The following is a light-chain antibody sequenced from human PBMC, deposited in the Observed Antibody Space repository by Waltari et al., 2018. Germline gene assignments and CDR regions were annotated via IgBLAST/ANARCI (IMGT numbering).Light chain of an antibody. CDR3: QQGYRIPLA. CDR1: QCINTY. J-gene: IGKJ3*01. CDR2: GAS. Sequence: DIQMTQSPSSLSASVGDRVTITCRASQCINTYLNWYQRNPGEAPKLLIYGASTLESGVPSRFSGSGSGTDFTLTISRLQPEDFATYYCQQGYRIPLAFGPGTKVEMK. V-gene: IGKV1-39*01.